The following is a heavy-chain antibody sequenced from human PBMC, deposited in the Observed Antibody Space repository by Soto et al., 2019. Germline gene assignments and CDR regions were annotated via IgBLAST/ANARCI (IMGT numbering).Heavy chain of an antibody. V-gene: IGHV3-23*01. CDR3: AKFRVTSRSGPDY. CDR2: IGGGGSPT. J-gene: IGHJ4*02. D-gene: IGHD2-21*02. Sequence: GGSLRLSCAASGFTFRNYAMYWVRQAPGKGLEWVSVIGGGGSPTYYADSVKGRFTMSRDNSRNILFLQLDNLRAEDTAIYYCAKFRVTSRSGPDYWGQGTLVTVSS. CDR1: GFTFRNYA.